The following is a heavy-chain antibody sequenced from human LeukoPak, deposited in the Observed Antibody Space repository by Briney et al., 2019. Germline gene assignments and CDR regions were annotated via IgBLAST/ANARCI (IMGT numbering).Heavy chain of an antibody. J-gene: IGHJ4*02. D-gene: IGHD5-18*01. CDR1: GGSFSGYH. Sequence: SETLSLTCAVYGGSFSGYHWSWIRQPPGKGLGWIGEINHSGSTNYNPSLKSRVTISVDTSKNQFSLKLSSVTAADTAVYYCARHGIRGYSYGLYFDYWGQGTLVTVSS. V-gene: IGHV4-34*01. CDR2: INHSGST. CDR3: ARHGIRGYSYGLYFDY.